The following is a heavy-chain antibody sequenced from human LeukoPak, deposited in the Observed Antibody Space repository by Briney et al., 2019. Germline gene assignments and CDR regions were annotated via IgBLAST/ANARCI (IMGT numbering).Heavy chain of an antibody. CDR2: ISGSGGST. J-gene: IGHJ4*02. D-gene: IGHD2-15*01. CDR1: GFTFSSYA. CDR3: AKVYCSGGSCCLDY. V-gene: IGHV3-23*01. Sequence: PGGSLRLSCAASGFTFSSYAMSWVRQAPGKGLEWVSAISGSGGSTYYADSVKGRFTISRDNAKNALYLQLNSLRAEDTAVYYCAKVYCSGGSCCLDYWGQGTLVTVSS.